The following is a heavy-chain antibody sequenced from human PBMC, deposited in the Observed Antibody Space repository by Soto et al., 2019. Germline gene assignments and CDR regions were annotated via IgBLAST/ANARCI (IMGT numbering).Heavy chain of an antibody. V-gene: IGHV3-53*01. Sequence: SLRLSCAASGFTVSSNYMSWVRQAPGKGLEWVSVIYSGGSTYYADSVKGRFTISRDNSKNTLYLQMNSLRAEDTAVYYCARDQTRGPLFDYWGQGTLVTVSS. CDR1: GFTVSSNY. D-gene: IGHD5-12*01. CDR3: ARDQTRGPLFDY. CDR2: IYSGGST. J-gene: IGHJ4*02.